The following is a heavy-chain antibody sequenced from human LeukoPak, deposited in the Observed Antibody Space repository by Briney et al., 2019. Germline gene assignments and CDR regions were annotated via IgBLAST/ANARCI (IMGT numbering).Heavy chain of an antibody. V-gene: IGHV3-30*04. D-gene: IGHD4-17*01. CDR1: GLTFSSYA. CDR3: ARDGPMTTVTLYGMDV. Sequence: PGRSLRLSCAASGLTFSSYAMHWVRQAPGKGLEWVAVISYDGSNKYYADSVKGRFTISRDNSKNTLYLQMNSLRAEDTAVYYCARDGPMTTVTLYGMDVWGQGTTVTVSS. CDR2: ISYDGSNK. J-gene: IGHJ6*02.